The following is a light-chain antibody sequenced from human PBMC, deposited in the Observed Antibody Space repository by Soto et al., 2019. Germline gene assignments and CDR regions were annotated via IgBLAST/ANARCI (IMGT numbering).Light chain of an antibody. CDR3: SSHTRSNTLV. J-gene: IGLJ2*01. Sequence: QSALTQPASVSGSPGQSITISCTGTSSDVGGYNYVSWYQQHPGKAPKLMIYEVSNRPSGVSNRFSASKSGDTASLTISGLQTDDEADYYCSSHTRSNTLVFGGGTKLTVL. CDR1: SSDVGGYNY. V-gene: IGLV2-14*01. CDR2: EVS.